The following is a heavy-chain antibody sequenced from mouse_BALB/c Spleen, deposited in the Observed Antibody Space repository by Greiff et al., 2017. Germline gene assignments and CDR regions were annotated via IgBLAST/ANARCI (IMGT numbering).Heavy chain of an antibody. Sequence: EVQGVESGGGLVKPGGSLKLSCAASGFAFSSYDMSWVRQTPEKRLEWVAYISSGGGSTYYPDTVKGRFTISRDNAKNTLYLQMSSLKSEDTAMYYCARRGTVYYFDYWGQGTTLTVSS. CDR1: GFAFSSYD. CDR2: ISSGGGST. D-gene: IGHD2-14*01. CDR3: ARRGTVYYFDY. V-gene: IGHV5-12-1*01. J-gene: IGHJ2*01.